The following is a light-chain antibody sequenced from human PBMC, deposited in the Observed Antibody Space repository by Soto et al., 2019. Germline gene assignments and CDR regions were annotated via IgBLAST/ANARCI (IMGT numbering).Light chain of an antibody. Sequence: QSVLTQSPSASGSPGQSVTISCTGTSRDLGGYNFVSWYQQHPGKAPKLMIYEVSKRLSGVPDRFSGSKSGNTASLTVSGLQADDEADYYCSSYAGSSNVFGTGTKLTVL. CDR1: SRDLGGYNF. CDR3: SSYAGSSNV. CDR2: EVS. V-gene: IGLV2-8*01. J-gene: IGLJ1*01.